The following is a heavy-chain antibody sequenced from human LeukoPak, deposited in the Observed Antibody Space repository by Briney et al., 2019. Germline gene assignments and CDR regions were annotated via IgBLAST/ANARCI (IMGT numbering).Heavy chain of an antibody. Sequence: SQTLSLTCTVSGGSVSSGGYYWSWIRQHPGKGLEWIGYIYYSGSTYYNPSLKSRVTMSVDTSKNQFSLKLTSVTAADTAVFYCARHYDILTGYTPWYFDLWGRGTLVTVSS. D-gene: IGHD3-9*01. CDR1: GGSVSSGGYY. J-gene: IGHJ2*01. V-gene: IGHV4-31*03. CDR3: ARHYDILTGYTPWYFDL. CDR2: IYYSGST.